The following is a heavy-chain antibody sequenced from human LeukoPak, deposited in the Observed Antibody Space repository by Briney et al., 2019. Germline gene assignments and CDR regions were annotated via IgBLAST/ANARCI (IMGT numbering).Heavy chain of an antibody. CDR3: ARFGYVGKVDY. J-gene: IGHJ4*02. Sequence: SLRLSCAASGFTFRSYEMNWVRQAPGKGLEWVSYISSSGSTIYYADSVKGRFTISRDNAKNSLFLQMNSLRAEDTALYYCARFGYVGKVDYWGQGTLVTVSS. V-gene: IGHV3-48*03. CDR2: ISSSGSTI. D-gene: IGHD4-23*01. CDR1: GFTFRSYE.